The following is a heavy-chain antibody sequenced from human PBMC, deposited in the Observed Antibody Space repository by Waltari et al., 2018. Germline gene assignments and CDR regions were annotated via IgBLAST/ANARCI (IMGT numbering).Heavy chain of an antibody. J-gene: IGHJ4*02. Sequence: EVQLVESGGGLVPPGGSLRLSCAASGFTFSNYWIHWVRQVPGKGLVWISYLKTDDRTANYADSVKGRFTISRDNANNTMDLQMNGLRVDDTAVYYCVWSKTGWILDYWGQGMLVTVSS. CDR2: LKTDDRTA. CDR1: GFTFSNYW. CDR3: VWSKTGWILDY. V-gene: IGHV3-74*01. D-gene: IGHD6-19*01.